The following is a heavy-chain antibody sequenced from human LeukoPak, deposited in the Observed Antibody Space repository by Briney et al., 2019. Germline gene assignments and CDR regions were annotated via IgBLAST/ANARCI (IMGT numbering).Heavy chain of an antibody. V-gene: IGHV3-9*01. CDR1: GFTFDDYG. CDR3: AKVVFGGLDY. CDR2: ISWNSGSI. D-gene: IGHD2-21*01. Sequence: GRSLRLPCAASGFTFDDYGMHWVRQAPGKGLEWVSGISWNSGSIGYADSVKGRFTISRDNAKNSLYLQMNSLRAEDTALYYCAKVVFGGLDYWGQGTLVTVSS. J-gene: IGHJ4*02.